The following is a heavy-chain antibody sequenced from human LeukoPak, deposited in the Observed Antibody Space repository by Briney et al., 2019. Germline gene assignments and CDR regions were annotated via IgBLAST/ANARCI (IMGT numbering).Heavy chain of an antibody. J-gene: IGHJ5*02. D-gene: IGHD3-10*01. CDR1: GGSFNGYS. CDR3: ARTVGITMVRGVIWWFDP. CDR2: INLGGST. V-gene: IGHV4-34*01. Sequence: PSETLSLTCALYGGSFNGYSWSWIRQSPGKGLEWIGEINLGGSTNYNPSLKSRVTMTIDTSKKEVSLKLTSVTASDTAVYYCARTVGITMVRGVIWWFDPWGQGTLVTVSS.